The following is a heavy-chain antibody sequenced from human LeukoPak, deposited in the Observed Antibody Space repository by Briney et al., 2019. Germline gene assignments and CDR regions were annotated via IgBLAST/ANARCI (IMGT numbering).Heavy chain of an antibody. CDR3: ARVVGTTLRFDC. D-gene: IGHD1-26*01. J-gene: IGHJ4*02. CDR1: GYPFTGYY. V-gene: IGHV1-2*06. Sequence: ASVKVSCKASGYPFTGYYMHWVRQAPGQGPEWMGRINPNSGGTNYAQKFQGRVTMTRDTSISTAYMELSRLRSDDTAVYYCARVVGTTLRFDCWGQGTLVTVSS. CDR2: INPNSGGT.